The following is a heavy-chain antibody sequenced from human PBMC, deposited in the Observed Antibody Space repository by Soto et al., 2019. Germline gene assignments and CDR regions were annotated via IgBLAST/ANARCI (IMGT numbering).Heavy chain of an antibody. D-gene: IGHD3-16*01. CDR3: ARDLGYDYIEGTDY. J-gene: IGHJ4*02. V-gene: IGHV3-64*01. CDR1: GFTFSSYA. CDR2: ISSNGGST. Sequence: PVGSLRLSCAASGFTFSSYAMHWVRQAPGKGLGYVSAISSNGGSTYYANSVKGRFTISRDNSKNTLYLQMGSLRAEDMAVYYCARDLGYDYIEGTDYWGQGTLVTVSS.